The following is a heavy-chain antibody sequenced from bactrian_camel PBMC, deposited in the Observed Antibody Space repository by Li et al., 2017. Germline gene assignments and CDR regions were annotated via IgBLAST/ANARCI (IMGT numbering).Heavy chain of an antibody. CDR3: TINTGHALGRRAINDNRCAPMKTGR. CDR1: GFTFSGNG. D-gene: IGHD4*01. CDR2: IYSDSSKT. J-gene: IGHJ4*01. Sequence: QLVESGGGLVQPGGSLRLSCAASGFTFSGNGMTWVRQAPGKGLDWVSGIYSDSSKTYYSDSVKGRFTISRDNAKNTVYLEMNLLIPEDTAVYYCTINTGHALGRRAINDNRCAPMKTGRWGQGTQVTVS. V-gene: IGHV3-2*01.